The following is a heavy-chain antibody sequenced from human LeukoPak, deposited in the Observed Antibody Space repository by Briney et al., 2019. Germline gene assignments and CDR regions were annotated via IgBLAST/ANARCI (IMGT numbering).Heavy chain of an antibody. Sequence: SETLSLTCTVSGGSISSYYWSWIRQPPGKGLEWIGYTYYSGSTNYNPSLKSRVTISVDTSKNQFSLKLSSVTAADTAVYYCARGGDTVIDWGQGTLVTVSS. CDR1: GGSISSYY. V-gene: IGHV4-59*01. CDR2: TYYSGST. CDR3: ARGGDTVID. D-gene: IGHD2-21*01. J-gene: IGHJ4*02.